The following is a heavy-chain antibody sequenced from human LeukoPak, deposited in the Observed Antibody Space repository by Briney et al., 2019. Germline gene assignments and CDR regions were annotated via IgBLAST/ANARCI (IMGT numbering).Heavy chain of an antibody. D-gene: IGHD1-26*01. CDR2: IIPIFGTA. J-gene: IGHJ3*02. CDR1: GGTFSSYA. CDR3: ARTSGYSGSYAFDI. V-gene: IGHV1-69*05. Sequence: SVKVSCKASGGTFSSYAISWVRQAPGQGLEWMGRIIPIFGTANYAQKFQGRVTITTDESTSTACMELSSLRSEDTAVYYCARTSGYSGSYAFDIWGQGTMVTVSS.